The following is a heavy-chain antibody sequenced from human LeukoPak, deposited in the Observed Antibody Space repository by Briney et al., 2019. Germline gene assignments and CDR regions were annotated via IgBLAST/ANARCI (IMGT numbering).Heavy chain of an antibody. CDR2: INHSGST. D-gene: IGHD3-9*01. V-gene: IGHV4-34*01. J-gene: IGHJ4*02. CDR1: GGPFSGYY. Sequence: SETLSLTCAVYGGPFSGYYWSWIRQPPGKGLEWIGEINHSGSTNYNPSLKSRVTISVDTSKNQFSLKLSSVTAADTAVYYCARGGIRYFDWLLYREYYFDYWGQGTLVTVSS. CDR3: ARGGIRYFDWLLYREYYFDY.